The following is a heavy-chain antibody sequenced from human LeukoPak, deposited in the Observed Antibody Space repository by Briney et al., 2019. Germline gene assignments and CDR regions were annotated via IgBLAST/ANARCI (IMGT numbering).Heavy chain of an antibody. D-gene: IGHD2-15*01. CDR2: IYYSGST. CDR3: ARGVVTIFDY. Sequence: SETLSLTCTVSGGSISSHYWSWIRQPPGKGLEWIGYIYYSGSTNYNPSLKSRVTISVDTSKNQFSLKPSSVTAADTAVYYCARGVVTIFDYWGQGTLVTVSS. V-gene: IGHV4-59*11. J-gene: IGHJ4*02. CDR1: GGSISSHY.